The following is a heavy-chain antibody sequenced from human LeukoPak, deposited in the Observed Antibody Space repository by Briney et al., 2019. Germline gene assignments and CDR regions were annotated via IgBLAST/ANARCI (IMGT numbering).Heavy chain of an antibody. Sequence: EASVKVSCKASGGTFCSYAISWVRQAPGQGLEWMGGIIPIFGTANYAQKFQGRVTITADESTSTAYMELSSLRSEDTAVYYCAGIAVAGTGNFDYWGQGTLVTVSS. D-gene: IGHD6-19*01. CDR3: AGIAVAGTGNFDY. V-gene: IGHV1-69*13. J-gene: IGHJ4*02. CDR1: GGTFCSYA. CDR2: IIPIFGTA.